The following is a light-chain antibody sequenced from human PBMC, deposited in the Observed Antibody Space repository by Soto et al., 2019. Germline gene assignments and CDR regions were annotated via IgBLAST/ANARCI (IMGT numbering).Light chain of an antibody. J-gene: IGKJ2*01. CDR2: GAS. V-gene: IGKV3-20*01. CDR1: QSVSSNY. Sequence: EIVLTQSPGTLSLSPGERATLSCRASQSVSSNYLAWYQQKPGQAPRLLIYGASSRATGIPDRFSGSGSGTDFTLTISRLEPEDLAVYYCQQYVSSPMYTFGQGTKLEIK. CDR3: QQYVSSPMYT.